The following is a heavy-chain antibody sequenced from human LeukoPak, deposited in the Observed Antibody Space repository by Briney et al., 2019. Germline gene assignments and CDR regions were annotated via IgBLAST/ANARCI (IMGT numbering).Heavy chain of an antibody. Sequence: SETLSLTCTGSGGSISRYYWSGIRQPPGKGLEGVGHIYYSGSTNYTTSLKSRVTISVDTSKNQCSLKLSSVTAADTAVYYCARGGGEDLAYWGEGSLVTVP. D-gene: IGHD3-10*01. CDR1: GGSISRYY. J-gene: IGHJ4*02. V-gene: IGHV4-59*08. CDR2: IYYSGST. CDR3: ARGGGEDLAY.